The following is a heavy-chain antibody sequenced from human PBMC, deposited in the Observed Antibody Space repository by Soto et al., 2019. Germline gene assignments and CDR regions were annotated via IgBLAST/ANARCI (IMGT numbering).Heavy chain of an antibody. D-gene: IGHD2-15*01. CDR2: INGDGSKT. CDR3: ARGQYCSGGTCYSAPDY. V-gene: IGHV3-74*01. Sequence: EVQLVESGGGLVQPGGSLRIFCGASGFTFSTYWMYWVRQAPGKGLVWVSRINGDGSKTSYADSVKGRFTISRDNAKNKIYLQMNSQRAEDTALYYCARGQYCSGGTCYSAPDYWGQGTLVTVSS. J-gene: IGHJ4*02. CDR1: GFTFSTYW.